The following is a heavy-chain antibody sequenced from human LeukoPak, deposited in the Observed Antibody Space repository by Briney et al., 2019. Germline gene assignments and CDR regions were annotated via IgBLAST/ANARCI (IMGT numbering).Heavy chain of an antibody. CDR2: IIASGDSA. CDR3: ATHILFWSGLFDS. V-gene: IGHV3-23*01. Sequence: GGSRRLSCEASGFSFSTVPMSWVRQVPGKGLECVSYIIASGDSAYYADSVRGRFTISRDNSKNTLYLQMDDLRAEDSAVYYCATHILFWSGLFDSWGQGALVSVSS. J-gene: IGHJ4*02. CDR1: GFSFSTVP. D-gene: IGHD3-3*01.